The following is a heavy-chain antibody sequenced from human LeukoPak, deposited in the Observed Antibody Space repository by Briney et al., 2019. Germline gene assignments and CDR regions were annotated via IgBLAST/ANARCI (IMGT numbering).Heavy chain of an antibody. D-gene: IGHD3-22*01. CDR3: ARYYYDSSGSLGAFDI. V-gene: IGHV3-74*01. Sequence: GGSLRLSCAASGFTFSSYWMNWVRQAPGKGLVWVSRINSDGSTTTYADSVKGRFTISRDNARNTLYLQMNSLRAEDTAVYYCARYYYDSSGSLGAFDIWGQGTMVTVSS. CDR1: GFTFSSYW. CDR2: INSDGSTT. J-gene: IGHJ3*02.